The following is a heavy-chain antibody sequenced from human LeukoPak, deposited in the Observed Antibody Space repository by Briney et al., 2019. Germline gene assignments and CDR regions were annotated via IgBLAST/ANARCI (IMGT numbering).Heavy chain of an antibody. CDR2: INSDGSST. Sequence: GGSLRLSCAASGFTFSSYWMHWVRQAPGKGLVWVSRINSDGSSTSYADSVKGRFTISRDNDKNTLYLQMTSLRAEDTAVYYCARAFEAYCGGDCVARAFDIWGQGTMVTVSS. V-gene: IGHV3-74*01. D-gene: IGHD2-21*02. J-gene: IGHJ3*02. CDR3: ARAFEAYCGGDCVARAFDI. CDR1: GFTFSSYW.